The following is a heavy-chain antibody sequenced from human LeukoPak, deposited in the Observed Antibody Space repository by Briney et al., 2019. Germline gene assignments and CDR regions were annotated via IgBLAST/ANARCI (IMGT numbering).Heavy chain of an antibody. D-gene: IGHD3-10*01. CDR1: GFTFSSYA. J-gene: IGHJ6*03. CDR3: ARGRKSYGSGSYYDNYYYMDV. CDR2: ISSNGGST. Sequence: GGSLRLSCGASGFTFSSYAMHWVRQAPGKGLEYVSAISSNGGSTYYANSVKGRFTISRDNSKNTLYLQMGSLRAEDMAVYYCARGRKSYGSGSYYDNYYYMDVWGKGTTVTVSS. V-gene: IGHV3-64*01.